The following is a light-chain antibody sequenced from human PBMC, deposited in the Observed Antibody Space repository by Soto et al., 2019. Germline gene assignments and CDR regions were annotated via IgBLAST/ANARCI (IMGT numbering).Light chain of an antibody. CDR1: SSDVGSYKF. CDR2: EVS. J-gene: IGLJ2*01. V-gene: IGLV2-8*01. CDR3: SSYAGNYNLV. Sequence: QSVLTQPPSASGSPGQSVTISCTGTSSDVGSYKFVSWYQQHPGKAPKLMMYEVSKRPSGVPDRFSGSKSGNTASLTVSGLQAEDEADYFGSSYAGNYNLVFGGGTK.